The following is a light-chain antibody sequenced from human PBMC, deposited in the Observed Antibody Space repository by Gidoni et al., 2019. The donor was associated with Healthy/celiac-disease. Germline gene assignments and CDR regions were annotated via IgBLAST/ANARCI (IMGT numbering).Light chain of an antibody. J-gene: IGKJ2*01. CDR2: GAS. CDR3: QQYGGSPYT. Sequence: EIGLTQSPGTLSLSPGERATLSCRASQSVSNTYLAWYQQKPGQAPRLLIYGASSRATGIPDRFSGSGSGTAFTLTISRLEPEDFAVYYCQQYGGSPYTFGQGTKLEIK. CDR1: QSVSNTY. V-gene: IGKV3-20*01.